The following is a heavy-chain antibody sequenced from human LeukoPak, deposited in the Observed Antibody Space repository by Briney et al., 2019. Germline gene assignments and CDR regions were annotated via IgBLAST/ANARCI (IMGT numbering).Heavy chain of an antibody. D-gene: IGHD3-10*01. CDR3: ARQSGSDGMDV. J-gene: IGHJ6*01. CDR1: GYTFTSYD. V-gene: IGHV1-8*01. CDR2: MNPNSCNT. Sequence: ASVTVSCKASGYTFTSYDINWVRQATGQALEWMGWMNPNSCNTGYAQKLQARVTMTRNTSISTAYIELSSLRSEDTAVYYCARQSGSDGMDVWGQGTRVSVSS.